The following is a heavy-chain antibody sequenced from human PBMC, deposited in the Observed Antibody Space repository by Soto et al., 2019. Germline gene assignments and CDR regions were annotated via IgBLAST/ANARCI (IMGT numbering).Heavy chain of an antibody. CDR1: GFTFSSYA. D-gene: IGHD3-22*01. CDR3: AKGIGNYYDSSGYYFY. CDR2: ISGSGGST. Sequence: GSLRLSCAASGFTFSSYAMSWVRQAPGKGLEWVSAISGSGGSTYYADSVKGRFTISRDNSKNTLYLQMNSLRAEDTAVYYCAKGIGNYYDSSGYYFYWGQGTLVTVPQ. J-gene: IGHJ4*02. V-gene: IGHV3-23*01.